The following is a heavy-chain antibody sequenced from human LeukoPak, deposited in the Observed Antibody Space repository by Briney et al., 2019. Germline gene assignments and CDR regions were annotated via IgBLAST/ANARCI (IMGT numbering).Heavy chain of an antibody. CDR1: GFTFSSYA. J-gene: IGHJ4*02. V-gene: IGHV3-30-3*01. Sequence: PGGSLRLSCAASGFTFSSYAMPWVRQAPGKGLEWVAVISYDGSNKYYADSVKGRFTISRDNSKNTLYLQMNSLRAEDTAVYYCARAPYYDILTGYSYYFDYWGQGTLVTVSS. CDR3: ARAPYYDILTGYSYYFDY. D-gene: IGHD3-9*01. CDR2: ISYDGSNK.